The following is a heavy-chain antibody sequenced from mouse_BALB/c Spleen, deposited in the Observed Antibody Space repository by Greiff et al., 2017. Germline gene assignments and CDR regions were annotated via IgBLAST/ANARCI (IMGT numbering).Heavy chain of an antibody. CDR2: INPGSGGT. J-gene: IGHJ1*01. Sequence: VQLQQSGAELVRPGTSVKVSCKASGYAFTNYLIEWVKQRPGQGLEWIGVINPGSGGTNYNEKFKGKATLTAYKSSSTAYMQLSSLTSEDSAVYFCARREDDDYDWYFDVWGAGTTVTVSS. D-gene: IGHD2-4*01. CDR1: GYAFTNYL. V-gene: IGHV1-54*01. CDR3: ARREDDDYDWYFDV.